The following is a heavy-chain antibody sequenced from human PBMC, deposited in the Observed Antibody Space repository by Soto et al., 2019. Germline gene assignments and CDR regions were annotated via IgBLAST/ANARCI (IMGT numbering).Heavy chain of an antibody. J-gene: IGHJ4*02. D-gene: IGHD3-10*01. Sequence: SVEVSCKSSGGRFSSCAIRWVRQAPGQGLEWMGGIIPIFGTANYAQKFQGRVTITADESTSTAYMELSSLRSEDTAVYYCARDRLTGYYGSGSLYYFDYWGQGTLVTAPQ. CDR3: ARDRLTGYYGSGSLYYFDY. CDR2: IIPIFGTA. CDR1: GGRFSSCA. V-gene: IGHV1-69*13.